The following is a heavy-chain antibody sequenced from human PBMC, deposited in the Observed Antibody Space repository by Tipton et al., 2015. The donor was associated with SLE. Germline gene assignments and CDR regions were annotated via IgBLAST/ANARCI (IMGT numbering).Heavy chain of an antibody. Sequence: SLRLSCTALGFTFSNYAINWVRQAPGKGLEWVSAISGSSGRPYHAVSVKGRFTISRDNSKNTVYLQMNSLRAEDTAVYYCARDGGTTSFDFWGQGTLVTVSS. J-gene: IGHJ4*02. D-gene: IGHD1-7*01. CDR1: GFTFSNYA. CDR2: ISGSSGRP. CDR3: ARDGGTTSFDF. V-gene: IGHV3-23*01.